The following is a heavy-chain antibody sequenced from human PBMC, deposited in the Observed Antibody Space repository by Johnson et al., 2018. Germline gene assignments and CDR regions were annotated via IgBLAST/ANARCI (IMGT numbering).Heavy chain of an antibody. J-gene: IGHJ4*02. CDR1: GFIFSSFD. CDR2: IHFTGENT. CDR3: GKDWSHFESSGYYDS. D-gene: IGHD3-22*01. V-gene: IGHV3-23*01. Sequence: VQLQQSGGDLVQPGGSLRLSCEASGFIFSSFDINWVRQAPGKGLEWVSGIHFTGENTYYTDSVKGRFTISRDNSKNTLYLQMNSLTVDDTAVYFCGKDWSHFESSGYYDSWGQGTPVTVSS.